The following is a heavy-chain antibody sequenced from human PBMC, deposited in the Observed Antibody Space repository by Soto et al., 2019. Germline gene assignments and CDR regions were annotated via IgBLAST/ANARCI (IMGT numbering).Heavy chain of an antibody. J-gene: IGHJ4*02. CDR1: GYTFTSQY. D-gene: IGHD3-22*01. CDR3: AGDPSDSSGYYFDN. Sequence: SVKVSCKASGYTFTSQYMHWVRQAPGQGLEWMGIVNPSTGSTNYAQKFQGRFTMTSYTSTNTVYMELTSLRSEDTAVYYCAGDPSDSSGYYFDNWGQGTLVTVSS. CDR2: VNPSTGST. V-gene: IGHV1-46*01.